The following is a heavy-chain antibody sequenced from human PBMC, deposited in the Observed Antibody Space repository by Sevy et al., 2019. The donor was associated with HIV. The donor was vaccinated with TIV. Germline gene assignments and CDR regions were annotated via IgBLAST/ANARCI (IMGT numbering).Heavy chain of an antibody. V-gene: IGHV4-31*03. CDR1: GSSINSGGYY. J-gene: IGHJ4*02. CDR3: AGETVPGTIY. CDR2: IHYSGST. Sequence: TLSLTCTVSGSSINSGGYYWNWIRHHPEKGLEWIGYIHYSGSTYYNTSLKSRITISLDTSKNQFSLKVTSVTAADTAVYYCAGETVPGTIYWGQGALVTVSS. D-gene: IGHD6-19*01.